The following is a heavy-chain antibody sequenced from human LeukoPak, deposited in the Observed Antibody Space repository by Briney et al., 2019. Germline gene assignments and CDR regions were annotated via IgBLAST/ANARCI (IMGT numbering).Heavy chain of an antibody. Sequence: PSETLSLTCTVSGGSVSSGSYYWSWIRQPPGKGLEWIGYIYYSGSTNYNPSLKSRVTISVDTSKNQFSLKLSSVTAADTAVYYCARRLSGSYFRIGYWGQGTLVTVSS. CDR1: GGSVSSGSYY. CDR2: IYYSGST. CDR3: ARRLSGSYFRIGY. J-gene: IGHJ4*02. V-gene: IGHV4-61*01. D-gene: IGHD1-26*01.